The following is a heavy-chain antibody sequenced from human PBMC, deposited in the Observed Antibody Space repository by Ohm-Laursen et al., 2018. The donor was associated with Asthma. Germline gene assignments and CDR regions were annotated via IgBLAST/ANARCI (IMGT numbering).Heavy chain of an antibody. J-gene: IGHJ4*02. CDR2: IKSKTDGGTT. Sequence: SLRLSCAASGFTFSNAWMSRVRQAPGKGLEWVGRIKSKTDGGTTDYAAPVKGRFTISRDDSKNTLYLQMNSLKTEDTAVYYCTTADSGSYYPYYFDYWGQGTLVTVSS. CDR1: GFTFSNAW. D-gene: IGHD1-26*01. V-gene: IGHV3-15*01. CDR3: TTADSGSYYPYYFDY.